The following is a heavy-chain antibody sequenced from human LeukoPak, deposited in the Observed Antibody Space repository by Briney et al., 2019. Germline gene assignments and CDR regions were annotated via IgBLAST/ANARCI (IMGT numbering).Heavy chain of an antibody. V-gene: IGHV3-30*02. CDR2: IRYDGSNK. CDR3: ARDPVTVIDYYYYYMDV. Sequence: GGSLRLSCAASGFTFSSYGMHWVRQAPGKGLEWVAFIRYDGSNKYYADSVKGRFTISRDNSNNTLYLQMNSLRADDTAVYFCARDPVTVIDYYYYYMDVWGKGTTVTVSS. J-gene: IGHJ6*03. CDR1: GFTFSSYG. D-gene: IGHD2-21*02.